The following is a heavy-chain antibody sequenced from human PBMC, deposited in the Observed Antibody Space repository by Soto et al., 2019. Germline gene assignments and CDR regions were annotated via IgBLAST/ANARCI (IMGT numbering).Heavy chain of an antibody. CDR2: ISTDNGNT. CDR1: GYTFSNFG. Sequence: QVQLVQSGAEVKKPGASVKVSCKASGYTFSNFGISWVRQAPGQGLEWLGWISTDNGNTKYAQKFQGRVTMTADTAATTAYMELRSLRSHDTAVYYCTRDAKYYDILTGYFVNDYWGQGTLVTVSS. J-gene: IGHJ4*02. CDR3: TRDAKYYDILTGYFVNDY. D-gene: IGHD3-9*01. V-gene: IGHV1-18*01.